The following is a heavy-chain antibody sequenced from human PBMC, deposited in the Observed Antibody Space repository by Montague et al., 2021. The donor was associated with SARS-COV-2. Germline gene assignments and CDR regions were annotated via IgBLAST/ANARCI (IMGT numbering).Heavy chain of an antibody. V-gene: IGHV4-39*07. D-gene: IGHD6-13*01. CDR2: IYYSGST. CDR1: GGSISSSSYY. CDR3: ARVGRQQLVRLSGMDV. J-gene: IGHJ6*02. Sequence: SETLSLTCTVSGGSISSSSYYWGWIRQPPGKGLEWIGSIYYSGSTXYNPSLKRRVTISVDTSKNQFSLKLSSVTAADTAVYYCARVGRQQLVRLSGMDVWGQGTTVTVSS.